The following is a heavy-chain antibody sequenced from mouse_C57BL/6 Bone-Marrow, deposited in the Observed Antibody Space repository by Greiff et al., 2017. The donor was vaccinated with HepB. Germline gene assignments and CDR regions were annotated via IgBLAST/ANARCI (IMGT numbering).Heavy chain of an antibody. CDR3: ARFGSGYTLGFDY. J-gene: IGHJ2*01. CDR1: GFTFTDYY. CDR2: IRNKANGYTT. V-gene: IGHV7-3*01. Sequence: DVQLVESGGGLVQPGGSLSLSCAASGFTFTDYYMSWVRQPPGKALEWLGFIRNKANGYTTEYSASVKGRFTISRDNSQSILYLQMNALRAEDSATYYCARFGSGYTLGFDYWGQGTTLTVSS. D-gene: IGHD2-2*01.